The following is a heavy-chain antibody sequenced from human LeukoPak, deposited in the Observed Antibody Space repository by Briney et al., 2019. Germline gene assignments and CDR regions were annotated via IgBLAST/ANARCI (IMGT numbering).Heavy chain of an antibody. CDR1: GGSISSYY. CDR2: IYYSGST. CDR3: ARQGYSYGYGPEGYFDY. Sequence: SETLSLTCTVSGGSISSYYWSWIRQPPGKGLEWIGYIYYSGSTNYNPPLKSRVTISVDTSKNQFSLKLSSVTAADTAVYYCARQGYSYGYGPEGYFDYWGQGTLVTVSS. J-gene: IGHJ4*02. D-gene: IGHD5-18*01. V-gene: IGHV4-59*01.